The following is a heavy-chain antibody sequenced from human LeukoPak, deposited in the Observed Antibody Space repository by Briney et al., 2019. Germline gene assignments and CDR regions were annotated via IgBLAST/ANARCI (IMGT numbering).Heavy chain of an antibody. D-gene: IGHD4-17*01. J-gene: IGHJ6*02. V-gene: IGHV4-59*01. CDR3: ARDGFLRPYYYGMDV. Sequence: PSETLSLTCTVSGGSISSYYWSWIRQPPGKGLEWIGYIYYSGSTNYNPSLKSRVTISVDTSKNQFSLKLSSVTAADTAVYYCARDGFLRPYYYGMDVWGQGTTVTVSS. CDR1: GGSISSYY. CDR2: IYYSGST.